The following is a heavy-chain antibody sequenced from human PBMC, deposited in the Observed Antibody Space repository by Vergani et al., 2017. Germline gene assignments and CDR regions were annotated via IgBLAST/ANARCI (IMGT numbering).Heavy chain of an antibody. D-gene: IGHD3-3*01. Sequence: EVQLVQSGAEVKKPGESLKISCKGSGYSFTSYWIGWVRQMHGKGLEWMGIIYPGVSDTRDSPSFQGQVTISADKSISTAYLQLSSRKASDTAMDYCARSPTYYDFWSGYYLFDCWGQGALVTVSS. CDR3: ARSPTYYDFWSGYYLFDC. CDR1: GYSFTSYW. CDR2: IYPGVSDT. V-gene: IGHV5-51*01. J-gene: IGHJ4*02.